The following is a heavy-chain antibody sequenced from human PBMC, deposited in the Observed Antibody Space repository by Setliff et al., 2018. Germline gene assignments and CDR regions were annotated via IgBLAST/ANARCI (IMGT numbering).Heavy chain of an antibody. D-gene: IGHD3-3*01. CDR1: GGTFSSYD. CDR3: AISTIFGVVSPTPDAFDI. CDR2: IIPIFGTA. V-gene: IGHV1-69*06. Sequence: SVKVSCKASGGTFSSYDISWVRQAPGQGLEWMGRIIPIFGTANYAQKFQGRVTITADKSMSTAYMELSRLRSEDTAVYYCAISTIFGVVSPTPDAFDIWGQGTMVTVSS. J-gene: IGHJ3*02.